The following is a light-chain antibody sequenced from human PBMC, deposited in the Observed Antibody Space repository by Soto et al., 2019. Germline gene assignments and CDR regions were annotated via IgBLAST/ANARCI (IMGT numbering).Light chain of an antibody. CDR2: GAS. V-gene: IGKV3-15*01. CDR3: QQYFEWPPMT. CDR1: HNVYIN. Sequence: EIVLTQSPGTLLLSPGERATLSCRASHNVYINSLAWYQQKPGQTPRLLISGASTRAAGISDRFRGSGSGTEFTLTISSLRSEDSAIYYCQQYFEWPPMTFGQGTKVEI. J-gene: IGKJ1*01.